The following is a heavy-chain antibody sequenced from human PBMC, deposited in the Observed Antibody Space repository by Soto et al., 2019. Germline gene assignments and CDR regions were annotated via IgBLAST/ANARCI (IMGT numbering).Heavy chain of an antibody. D-gene: IGHD2-15*01. CDR3: ARVYCRGSSCYSIDY. Sequence: QVQLVQSGAEVKKPGASVKVSCKASGYTFTSYFMHWVRQAPGQGLEWMGIINPSGGSTSYAQKFQGRVTITSDTSTCTVYMVLSSLRSEDTAVYYCARVYCRGSSCYSIDYWGQGTLGTVSS. CDR1: GYTFTSYF. J-gene: IGHJ4*02. CDR2: INPSGGST. V-gene: IGHV1-46*03.